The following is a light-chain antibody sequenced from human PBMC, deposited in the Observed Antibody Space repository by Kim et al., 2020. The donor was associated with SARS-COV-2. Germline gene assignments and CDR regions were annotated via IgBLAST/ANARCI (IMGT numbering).Light chain of an antibody. CDR1: RVGDKD. CDR3: QAWDSSSGV. Sequence: STRKTGSVACSGDRVGDKDACWYQQKTGQTAVLGIYQDSKRPSGIPERFAGSNSGNTATLTISGTQAMDEADYYGQAWDSSSGVFGGGTKLTVL. J-gene: IGLJ2*01. CDR2: QDS. V-gene: IGLV3-1*01.